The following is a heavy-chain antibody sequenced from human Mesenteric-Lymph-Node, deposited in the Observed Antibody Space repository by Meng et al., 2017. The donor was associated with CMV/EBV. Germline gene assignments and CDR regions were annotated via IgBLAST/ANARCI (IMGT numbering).Heavy chain of an antibody. CDR2: IYYSGST. CDR3: ARGIDTYYYGMDV. J-gene: IGHJ6*02. Sequence: SGGSISRGCYYWRWLRQHPGKGLEWIRYIYYSGSTSYNPSLKSRVTISVDTSKNQFSLKLSSVTAADTAVYYCARGIDTYYYGMDVWGQGTTVTVSS. D-gene: IGHD2-21*01. CDR1: GGSISRGCYY. V-gene: IGHV4-31*02.